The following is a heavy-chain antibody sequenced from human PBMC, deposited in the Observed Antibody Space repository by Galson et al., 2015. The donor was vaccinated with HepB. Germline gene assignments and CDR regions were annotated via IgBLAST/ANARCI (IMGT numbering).Heavy chain of an antibody. V-gene: IGHV6-1*01. D-gene: IGHD5-12*01. CDR1: GDSVSSNSAS. CDR3: SRGVLTWTGYDYGSFFDY. Sequence: CAISGDSVSSNSASWNWIRQSPSRGLEWLGMTYYRSKWYYDYAVSVKSRMSINPDTSKNQFSLQLNSVTPEDTAVYYCSRGVLTWTGYDYGSFFDYWDQGSQVTVSS. J-gene: IGHJ4*02. CDR2: TYYRSKWYY.